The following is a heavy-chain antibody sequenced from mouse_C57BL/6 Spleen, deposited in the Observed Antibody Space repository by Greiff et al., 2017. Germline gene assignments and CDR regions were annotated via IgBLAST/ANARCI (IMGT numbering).Heavy chain of an antibody. D-gene: IGHD2-1*01. V-gene: IGHV5-9-1*02. CDR3: TRGGIYYGNYYAMDY. Sequence: DVKLVESGEGLVKPGGSLKLSCAASGFTFSSYAMSWVRQTPEKRLEWVAYISSGGDYIYYADTVKGRFTISRDNARNTLYLQMSSLKSEDTAMYYCTRGGIYYGNYYAMDYWGQGTSVTVSS. J-gene: IGHJ4*01. CDR2: ISSGGDYI. CDR1: GFTFSSYA.